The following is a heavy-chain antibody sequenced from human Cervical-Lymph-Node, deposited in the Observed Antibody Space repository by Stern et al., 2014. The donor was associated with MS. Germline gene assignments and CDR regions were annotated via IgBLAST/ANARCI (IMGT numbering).Heavy chain of an antibody. J-gene: IGHJ2*01. Sequence: QVQLQESGPGLVKPSETLSLTCTVSGGSITNRDYWRWIRQSPGKGLEWIGSVYYSGITYFRPSLKSRATISIDTSRNQFFLRLPSVTATDTAVYFCARGVTAVTNYVPNWCFDLWGRGTLVTVSS. CDR1: GGSITNRDY. CDR2: VYYSGIT. D-gene: IGHD4-11*01. CDR3: ARGVTAVTNYVPNWCFDL. V-gene: IGHV4-39*02.